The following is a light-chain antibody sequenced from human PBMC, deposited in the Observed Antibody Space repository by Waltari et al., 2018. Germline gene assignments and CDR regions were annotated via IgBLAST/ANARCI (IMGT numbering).Light chain of an antibody. CDR2: DAS. J-gene: IGKJ2*01. CDR1: QSVSYW. Sequence: DIQMTQSPATLSASVGDRVTITCRASQSVSYWLAWYQQKPRKAPKLLIYDASSLESGVPSRFSGSGSGTEFTLTINSLQTDDFATYYCQQYNSYSYTFGQGTKLEI. V-gene: IGKV1-5*01. CDR3: QQYNSYSYT.